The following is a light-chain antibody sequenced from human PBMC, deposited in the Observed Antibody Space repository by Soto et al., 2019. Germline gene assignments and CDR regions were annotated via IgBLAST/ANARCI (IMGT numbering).Light chain of an antibody. Sequence: QAVVTQSPSASASLGASVKLTCTLSSGHSSYAIAWHQQQPEKGPRYLMKVNSDGSHNKGDGIPDRFSGFSSGAERYLTISSLQSEDEADYYCQTWGAGFSVVFGGGTKLTV. CDR3: QTWGAGFSVV. CDR2: VNSDGSH. CDR1: SGHSSYA. J-gene: IGLJ2*01. V-gene: IGLV4-69*01.